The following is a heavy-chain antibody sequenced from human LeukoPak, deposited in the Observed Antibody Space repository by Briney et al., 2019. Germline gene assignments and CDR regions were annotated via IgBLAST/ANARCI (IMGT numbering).Heavy chain of an antibody. CDR3: ARTYGDMADY. D-gene: IGHD4-17*01. CDR2: ISRSGSTI. J-gene: IGHJ4*02. CDR1: GFNFNTYE. Sequence: HPGGSLRLSCAVSGFNFNTYEMNWVRQAPGKGLEWISYISRSGSTIYYADSVKGRFTISRDNAKNSVYLQMSNLRAEDTAVYYCARTYGDMADYWGQGTLVTVSS. V-gene: IGHV3-48*03.